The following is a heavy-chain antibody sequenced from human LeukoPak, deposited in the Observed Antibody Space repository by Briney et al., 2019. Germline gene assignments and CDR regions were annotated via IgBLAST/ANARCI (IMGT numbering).Heavy chain of an antibody. J-gene: IGHJ5*02. CDR2: IYYSGST. Sequence: SEILSLTCTVSGGSISSSSYYWGWIRQSPGKGLEWIANIYYSGSTYYNPSLKGRVTISVDTSKNQFSLKLSSVTAADTAVYYCATMVVPGWFDPWGQGNLVTVSS. CDR3: ATMVVPGWFDP. CDR1: GGSISSSSYY. D-gene: IGHD2-15*01. V-gene: IGHV4-39*07.